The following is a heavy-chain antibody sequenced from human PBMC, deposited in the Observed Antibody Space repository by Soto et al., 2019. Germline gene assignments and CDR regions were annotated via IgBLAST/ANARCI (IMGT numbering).Heavy chain of an antibody. V-gene: IGHV1-69*01. J-gene: IGHJ4*02. CDR2: IIPIFGTA. Sequence: QVQLVQSGAEVQKPGSSVKVSCKASGGTFSSYAISWVRQAPGQGLEWMGGIIPIFGTANYAQKFQGRVTITADESTSTAYMELSSLRSEDTAVDYCAIEYCSGGSCGSDYWGQGTLVTVSS. CDR1: GGTFSSYA. CDR3: AIEYCSGGSCGSDY. D-gene: IGHD2-15*01.